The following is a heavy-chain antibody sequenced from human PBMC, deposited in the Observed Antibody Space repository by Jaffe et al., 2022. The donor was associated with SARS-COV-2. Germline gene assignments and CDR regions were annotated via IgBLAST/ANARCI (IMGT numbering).Heavy chain of an antibody. V-gene: IGHV4-30-4*01. CDR2: IYYSGST. CDR3: ARTLKYYYDSSGYYRGPTGPLFDY. J-gene: IGHJ4*02. Sequence: QVQLQESGPGLVKPSQTLSLTCTVSGGSISSGDYYWSWIRQPPGKGLEWIGYIYYSGSTYYNPSLKSRVTISVDTSKNQFSLKLSSVTAADTAVYYCARTLKYYYDSSGYYRGPTGPLFDYWGQGTLVTVSS. D-gene: IGHD3-22*01. CDR1: GGSISSGDYY.